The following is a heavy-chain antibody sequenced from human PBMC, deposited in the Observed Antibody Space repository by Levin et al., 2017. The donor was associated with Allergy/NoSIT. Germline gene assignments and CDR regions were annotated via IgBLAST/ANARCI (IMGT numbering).Heavy chain of an antibody. Sequence: KPSETLSLTCTVSGGSISSSSYYWGWIRQPPGKGLEWIGSIYYSGSTYYNPSLKSRVTISVDTSKNQFSLKLSSVTAADAAVYCCAGMGGIAAAGRKGYFDYWGQGTLVTVSS. CDR3: AGMGGIAAAGRKGYFDY. CDR2: IYYSGST. D-gene: IGHD6-13*01. V-gene: IGHV4-39*01. CDR1: GGSISSSSYY. J-gene: IGHJ4*02.